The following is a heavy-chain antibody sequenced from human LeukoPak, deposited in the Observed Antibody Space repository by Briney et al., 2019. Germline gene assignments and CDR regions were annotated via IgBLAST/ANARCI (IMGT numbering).Heavy chain of an antibody. CDR3: ARAYYDFWSGYYDDYYYGMDV. CDR2: ISYDGSNK. Sequence: GGSLRLSCAASGFTFSSYGMHWVRQAPGKGLEWVAVISYDGSNKYYADSVKGRFTISRDNSKNTLYLQMNSLRAEDTAVYYCARAYYDFWSGYYDDYYYGMDVWGQGTTVTVSS. CDR1: GFTFSSYG. V-gene: IGHV3-30*03. J-gene: IGHJ6*02. D-gene: IGHD3-3*01.